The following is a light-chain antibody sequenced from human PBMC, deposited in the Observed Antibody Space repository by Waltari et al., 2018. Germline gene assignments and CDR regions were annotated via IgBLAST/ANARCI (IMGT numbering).Light chain of an antibody. CDR1: QSVGRY. CDR2: AAS. CDR3: QNHERLPAT. J-gene: IGKJ1*01. V-gene: IGKV3-20*01. Sequence: EVVLTQSPGTLSLSPGERAPLSCRASQSVGRYIVWYQQRPGQAPTLLIYAASSRAPGIPDRFSGSGFGTDFSLTISRLEPEDFAVYYCQNHERLPATFGQGTKVEIK.